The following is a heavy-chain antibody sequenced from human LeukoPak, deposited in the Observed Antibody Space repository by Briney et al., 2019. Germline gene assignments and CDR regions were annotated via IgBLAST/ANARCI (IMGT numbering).Heavy chain of an antibody. CDR2: ISGSGTSI. D-gene: IGHD3-10*01. V-gene: IGHV3-48*02. CDR1: GFTFSGYS. Sequence: GGSLRLSCAASGFTFSGYSMNWVRQAPGKGLEWVAYISGSGTSIYYADSVKGRFTISRDNAKNSLYLEMNSLRDGDTAVYYCARDSGSGSYPFDYWGQGTLVAVAS. J-gene: IGHJ4*02. CDR3: ARDSGSGSYPFDY.